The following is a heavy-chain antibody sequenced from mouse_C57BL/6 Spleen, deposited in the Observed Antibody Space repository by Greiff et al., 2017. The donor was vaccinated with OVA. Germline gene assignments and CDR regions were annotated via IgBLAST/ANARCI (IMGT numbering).Heavy chain of an antibody. CDR1: GFTFSSYA. CDR2: ISDGGSYT. CDR3: ARDDDYDWAY. V-gene: IGHV5-4*01. J-gene: IGHJ3*01. Sequence: EVKLMESGGGLVKPGGSLKLSCAASGFTFSSYAMSWVRQTPEKRLEWVATISDGGSYTYYPDNVKGRFTISRDNAKNNLYLQMSHLKSEDTAMYYCARDDDYDWAYWGQGTLVTVSA. D-gene: IGHD2-4*01.